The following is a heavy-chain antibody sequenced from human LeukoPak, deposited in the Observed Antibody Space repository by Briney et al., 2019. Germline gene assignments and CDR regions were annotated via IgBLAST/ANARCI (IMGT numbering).Heavy chain of an antibody. CDR3: ARGLDSSSWYVYYYYGMDV. CDR1: GYTFTSYD. D-gene: IGHD6-13*01. Sequence: GASVKVSCKASGYTFTSYDINWVRQATGQGLEWMGWMNPNSGNTGYAQKFQGRVTMTRNTSISTAYMELSSLRSEDTAVYYCARGLDSSSWYVYYYYGMDVWGQGTTVTVSS. V-gene: IGHV1-8*01. J-gene: IGHJ6*02. CDR2: MNPNSGNT.